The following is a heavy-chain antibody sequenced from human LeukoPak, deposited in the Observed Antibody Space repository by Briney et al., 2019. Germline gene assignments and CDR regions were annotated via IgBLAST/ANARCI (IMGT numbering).Heavy chain of an antibody. CDR1: GFTFDDYG. J-gene: IGHJ4*02. D-gene: IGHD3-10*01. CDR3: ARGAGWSGSGTYYFDY. V-gene: IGHV3-20*04. CDR2: INWNGGST. Sequence: GGSLRLSCAASGFTFDDYGMSWVRQAPGKGLEWVSGINWNGGSTGYADSVKGRFTISRDNAKNSLYLQMNSLRAEDTALYYCARGAGWSGSGTYYFDYWGQGTLVTVSS.